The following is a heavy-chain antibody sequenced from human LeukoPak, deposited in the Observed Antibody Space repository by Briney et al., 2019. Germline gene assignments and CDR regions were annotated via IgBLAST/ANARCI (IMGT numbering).Heavy chain of an antibody. CDR1: GFTVSSNY. CDR3: ASGLPPGIIDY. V-gene: IGHV3-53*01. CDR2: IYSGGST. D-gene: IGHD1-14*01. J-gene: IGHJ4*02. Sequence: PGGSLRLSCAAPGFTVSSNYMTWVRQAPGKGLEWVSVIYSGGSTYYADSVKGRFTISRDDSKNTLYLQMNSLRAEDTAVYYCASGLPPGIIDYWGQGTLVTVSS.